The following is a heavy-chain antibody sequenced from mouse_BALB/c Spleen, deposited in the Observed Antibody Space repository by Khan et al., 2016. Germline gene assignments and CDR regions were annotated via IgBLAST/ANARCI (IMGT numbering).Heavy chain of an antibody. CDR1: GFTFSDYY. V-gene: IGHV5-4*02. Sequence: EVELVESGGGLVKPGGSLKLSCAASGFTFSDYYMYWVRQTPEKRLEWVATISDGGSYTYYPDSVKGRFTISRDHAKNNLYLQMSSLKSEDTAMYYCAPMGGNYGAWFAYWGQGTLVTVSA. D-gene: IGHD2-1*01. CDR3: APMGGNYGAWFAY. J-gene: IGHJ3*01. CDR2: ISDGGSYT.